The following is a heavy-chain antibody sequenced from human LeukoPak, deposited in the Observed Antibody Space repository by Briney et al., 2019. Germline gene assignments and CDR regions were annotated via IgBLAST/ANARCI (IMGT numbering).Heavy chain of an antibody. V-gene: IGHV3-7*01. CDR2: IKQDGSEK. Sequence: GGSLRLSCAASGFTFSSYWMSWVRQAPGKGLEWVANIKQDGSEKYYVDSVKGRFTISRDNAKNSLYLQMNSLRAEDTAVYYCARGAYSSGWYEPNWFDPWGQGTLVTVS. CDR1: GFTFSSYW. J-gene: IGHJ5*02. D-gene: IGHD6-19*01. CDR3: ARGAYSSGWYEPNWFDP.